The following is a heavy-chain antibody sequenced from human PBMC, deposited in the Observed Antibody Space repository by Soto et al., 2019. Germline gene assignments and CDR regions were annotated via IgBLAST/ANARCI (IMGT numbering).Heavy chain of an antibody. CDR3: AREARMVRGVMPYYYAMDV. CDR1: GFSLTTNGVG. CDR2: IYWNDDK. D-gene: IGHD3-10*01. V-gene: IGHV2-5*01. Sequence: SGPTREPTXTLTLTCTFSGFSLTTNGVGVGWVRQPPGKALEYLGLIYWNDDKRYSPSLKSRLTIIKDASKNQVVLSLSNMDPVDTATYYCAREARMVRGVMPYYYAMDVWGQGTTVTVSS. J-gene: IGHJ6*02.